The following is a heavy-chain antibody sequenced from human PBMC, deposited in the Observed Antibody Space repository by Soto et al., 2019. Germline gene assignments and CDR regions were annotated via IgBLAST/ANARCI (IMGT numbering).Heavy chain of an antibody. J-gene: IGHJ2*01. Sequence: QVQLVQSGAEVKKPGSSVKVSCKASGGTFSSYAISWVRQAPGQGLEWMGGIIPIFGTANYAQKFQGRVTITADKSTSTAYMELSSLRSEDTAVYYCARDQLATGRIQKHWYFYLCGRGTLVTVSS. CDR1: GGTFSSYA. V-gene: IGHV1-69*06. CDR2: IIPIFGTA. CDR3: ARDQLATGRIQKHWYFYL. D-gene: IGHD1-1*01.